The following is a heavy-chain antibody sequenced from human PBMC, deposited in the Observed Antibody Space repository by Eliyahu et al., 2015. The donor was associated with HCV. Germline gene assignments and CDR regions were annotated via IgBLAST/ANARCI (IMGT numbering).Heavy chain of an antibody. D-gene: IGHD6-19*01. Sequence: EVQLVESGGGXVQPGGSXRLSCAASGFTFSXYWMHWVRQAPGKGLVWVPRINSDGSSTSXADSVKGRFTISRDNAKNTLYLQMNSLRAEDTAVYYCARDWGSGWKFDYWGQGTLVTVSS. CDR2: INSDGSST. CDR1: GFTFSXYW. J-gene: IGHJ4*02. V-gene: IGHV3-74*01. CDR3: ARDWGSGWKFDY.